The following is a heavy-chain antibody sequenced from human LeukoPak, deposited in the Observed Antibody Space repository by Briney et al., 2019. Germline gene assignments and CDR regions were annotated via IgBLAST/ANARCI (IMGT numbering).Heavy chain of an antibody. D-gene: IGHD2-8*01. CDR2: INPSGGST. CDR3: ARDSNEWNWFDP. V-gene: IGHV1-46*01. J-gene: IGHJ5*02. Sequence: ASVKVSCKASGYTFTSYYMHWVRQAPGQGLEWMGIINPSGGSTSYAQKFQGRVTMTRDTSPSTVYMELGSLRSEDTAVYYCARDSNEWNWFDPWGQGTLVTVSS. CDR1: GYTFTSYY.